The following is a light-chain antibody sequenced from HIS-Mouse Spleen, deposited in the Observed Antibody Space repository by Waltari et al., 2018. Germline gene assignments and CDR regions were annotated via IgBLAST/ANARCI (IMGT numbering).Light chain of an antibody. Sequence: DIKMTQSPSSLSASVGDRVTITCRASQSISSYLNWYQQKPGKAPKLLIYAASSLQSGVPSRFSGSGSGTDFTLTISSLQPEDFATYYCQQSYSTGFGQGTKVEIK. J-gene: IGKJ1*01. CDR2: AAS. V-gene: IGKV1-39*01. CDR3: QQSYSTG. CDR1: QSISSY.